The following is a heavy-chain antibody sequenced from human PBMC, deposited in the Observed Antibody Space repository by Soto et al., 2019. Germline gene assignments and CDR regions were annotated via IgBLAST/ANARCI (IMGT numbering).Heavy chain of an antibody. CDR2: IYYSGST. D-gene: IGHD6-19*01. CDR3: ARGSSGWPYYFDY. V-gene: IGHV4-59*01. J-gene: IGHJ4*02. CDR1: GGSISSYY. Sequence: PSETLSLTCTVSGGSISSYYWSWIRQPPGKGLEWIGYIYYSGSTNYNPSLKSRVTISVDTSKNQFSLKLSSVTAADTAVYYCARGSSGWPYYFDYWGQGTLVTVPQ.